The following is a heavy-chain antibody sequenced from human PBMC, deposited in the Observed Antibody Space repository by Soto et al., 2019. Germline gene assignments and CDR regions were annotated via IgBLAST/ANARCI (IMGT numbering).Heavy chain of an antibody. J-gene: IGHJ4*02. D-gene: IGHD6-13*01. CDR2: IYWDDDK. CDR3: AHSGKLAAAGTYYFDY. V-gene: IGHV2-5*02. CDR1: GFSLSTSGVG. Sequence: ESGPTLVNPTQTLTLTCTFSGFSLSTSGVGVGWIRQPPGKALEWLALIYWDDDKRYSPSLKSRLTITKDTSKNQVVLTMTNVDPVDTATYYCAHSGKLAAAGTYYFDYWGQGTLVTV.